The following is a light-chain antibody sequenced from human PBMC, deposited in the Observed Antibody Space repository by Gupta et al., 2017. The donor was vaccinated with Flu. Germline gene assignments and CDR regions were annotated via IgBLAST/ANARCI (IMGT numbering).Light chain of an antibody. V-gene: IGKV3-15*01. Sequence: GERATLSVRASQFISSNLDWYQQRPGQAPRRLILDASTRATGIPARFSGSGYGTEFTLTISNLQSEDFAVYYCKQYRNWPQTFGQGTKLEIK. CDR1: QFISSN. CDR2: DAS. CDR3: KQYRNWPQT. J-gene: IGKJ2*01.